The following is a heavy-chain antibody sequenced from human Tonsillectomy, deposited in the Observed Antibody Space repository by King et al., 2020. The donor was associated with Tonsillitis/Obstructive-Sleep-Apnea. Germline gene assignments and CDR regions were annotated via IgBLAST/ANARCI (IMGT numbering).Heavy chain of an antibody. CDR1: GFTFSNAW. J-gene: IGHJ4*02. D-gene: IGHD2-2*01. V-gene: IGHV3-15*01. CDR3: TTGVVVPAASGLGLYYFDY. Sequence: VQLVESGGGLVKPGGSLRLSCAASGFTFSNAWMSWVRQAPGKGLEWVGRIKSKTDGGTTDYAAPVKGRFTISRDDSKNTLYLQMNSLKTEDTAVYYCTTGVVVPAASGLGLYYFDYWGQGTLVTVSS. CDR2: IKSKTDGGTT.